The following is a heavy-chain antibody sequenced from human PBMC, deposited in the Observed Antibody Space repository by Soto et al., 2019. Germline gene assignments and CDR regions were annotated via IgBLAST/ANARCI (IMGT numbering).Heavy chain of an antibody. CDR3: AARNIVAPY. CDR1: GFTVSSNY. V-gene: IGHV3-66*01. D-gene: IGHD5-12*01. Sequence: GGSLRLSCAASGFTVSSNYMSWVRQAPGKGLEWVSLIYSGGTTDYADFVKGRFTISRDNSKNTLYLQMNSLRAEDTAVYYCAARNIVAPYWGQGTLVTVSS. J-gene: IGHJ4*02. CDR2: IYSGGTT.